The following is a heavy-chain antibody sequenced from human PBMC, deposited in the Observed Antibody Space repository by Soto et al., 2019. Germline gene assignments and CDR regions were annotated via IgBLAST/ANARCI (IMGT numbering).Heavy chain of an antibody. D-gene: IGHD2-2*01. CDR1: GYTFTSYA. CDR3: ARDHCSSTSCFYDNYYYYYGMDV. J-gene: IGHJ6*02. Sequence: VASVKVSCKASGYTFTSYAMHWVRQAPGQRLEWMGWINAGNGNTKYSQKFQGRVTITRDTSASTAYMELSSLRSEDTAVYYCARDHCSSTSCFYDNYYYYYGMDVWGQVTRDTVSS. V-gene: IGHV1-3*01. CDR2: INAGNGNT.